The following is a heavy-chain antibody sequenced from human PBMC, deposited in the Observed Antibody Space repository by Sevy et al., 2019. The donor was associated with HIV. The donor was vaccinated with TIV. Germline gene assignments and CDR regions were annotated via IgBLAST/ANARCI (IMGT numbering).Heavy chain of an antibody. D-gene: IGHD3-22*01. J-gene: IGHJ4*02. V-gene: IGHV3-49*03. CDR1: GFTFGDYA. CDR3: TRGYYYDSSGYSDY. CDR2: IRRKDYGGAT. Sequence: GGSLRLSCTGSGFTFGDYAMSWFRQAPGMGLEWVCFIRRKDYGGATEYAASVKGRLTISRDDSKSIADLQMNSLKTADTAVYYCTRGYYYDSSGYSDYWGQGTLVTVSS.